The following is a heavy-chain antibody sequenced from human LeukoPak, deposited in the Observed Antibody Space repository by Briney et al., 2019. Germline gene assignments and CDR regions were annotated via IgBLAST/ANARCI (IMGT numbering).Heavy chain of an antibody. Sequence: SETLSLTCSVSGDSVTSTYWSWIRQPPGKGLEWIAYGHHSESSNYDPSFRSRVIIPVDTSRNQFSLRLSSVTAADTAIYYCARESAGSLHDSTAAFHYWGQGILVIVSS. CDR1: GDSVTSTY. J-gene: IGHJ4*02. D-gene: IGHD2-8*02. CDR3: ARESAGSLHDSTAAFHY. V-gene: IGHV4-59*02. CDR2: GHHSESS.